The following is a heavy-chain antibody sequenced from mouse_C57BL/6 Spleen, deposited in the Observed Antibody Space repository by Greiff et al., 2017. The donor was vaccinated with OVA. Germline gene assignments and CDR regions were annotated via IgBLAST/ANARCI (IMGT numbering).Heavy chain of an antibody. V-gene: IGHV5-16*01. D-gene: IGHD1-1*02. CDR3: ARDRGVAYWYFDV. CDR1: GFTFSDYY. J-gene: IGHJ1*03. Sequence: EVQLVESEGGLVQPGSSMKLSCTASGFTFSDYYMAWVRQVPEKGLEWVANINYDGSSTYYLDSLKSRFIISRDNAKNILYLQMSSLKSEDTATYYCARDRGVAYWYFDVWGTGTTVTVSS. CDR2: INYDGSST.